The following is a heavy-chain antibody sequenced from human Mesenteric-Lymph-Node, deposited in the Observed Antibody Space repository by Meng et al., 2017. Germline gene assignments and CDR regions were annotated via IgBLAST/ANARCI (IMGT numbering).Heavy chain of an antibody. CDR3: ARPSRDSSGYYRTYYYYGMDV. CDR1: GFTFSNAW. D-gene: IGHD3-22*01. Sequence: GESLKISCAASGFTFSNAWMSWVRQAPGKGLEWVSSISSSSSYIYYADSVKGRFTISRDNAKNSLYLQMNSLRSEDTAVYYCARPSRDSSGYYRTYYYYGMDVWGQGTTVTVSS. J-gene: IGHJ6*02. CDR2: ISSSSSYI. V-gene: IGHV3-21*04.